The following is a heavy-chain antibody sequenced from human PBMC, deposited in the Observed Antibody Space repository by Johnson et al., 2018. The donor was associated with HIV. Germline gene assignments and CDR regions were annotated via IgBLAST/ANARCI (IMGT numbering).Heavy chain of an antibody. J-gene: IGHJ3*02. D-gene: IGHD2-8*02. CDR2: ISSSGSTI. Sequence: QVQLVESGGGLVKPGGSLRLSCAASGFTFSDYYMSWIRQAPGKGLEWVSYISSSGSTIYYADSVKGRFTISRDNAKNSLYLQMNSLRAEDTALYYCAKHIVLVVYAIGAAFDIWGQGTMVTVSS. CDR1: GFTFSDYY. V-gene: IGHV3-11*01. CDR3: AKHIVLVVYAIGAAFDI.